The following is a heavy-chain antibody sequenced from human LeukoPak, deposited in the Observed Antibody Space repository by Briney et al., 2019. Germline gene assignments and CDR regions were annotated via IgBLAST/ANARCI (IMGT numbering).Heavy chain of an antibody. D-gene: IGHD6-19*01. CDR2: INPNSGGT. V-gene: IGHV1-2*06. CDR3: ARDRAGTFSFDY. J-gene: IGHJ4*02. CDR1: GYTFTGYY. Sequence: GASVKISCKASGYTFTGYYMHWVRQAPGQGLEWMGRINPNSGGTNYAQKFQGRVTMTRDTSISTAYMELSRLRSDDTAVYYCARDRAGTFSFDYWGQGTLVTVSS.